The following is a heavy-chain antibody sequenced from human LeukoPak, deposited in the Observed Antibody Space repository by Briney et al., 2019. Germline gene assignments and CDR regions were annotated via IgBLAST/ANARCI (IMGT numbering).Heavy chain of an antibody. V-gene: IGHV4-38-2*02. CDR1: GYSLSSGFY. CDR3: ARAERYVDSLSSSGGLWEYKFDH. J-gene: IGHJ4*02. Sequence: SETLSLTCSVSGYSLSSGFYWAWIRQSPGKGLEWIGNIYHSGNTYQNPSLKSRATVSVDTYNNEFSLRLTSVTAADTAVYYCARAERYVDSLSSSGGLWEYKFDHWGQGILVTVSS. CDR2: IYHSGNT. D-gene: IGHD3-9*01.